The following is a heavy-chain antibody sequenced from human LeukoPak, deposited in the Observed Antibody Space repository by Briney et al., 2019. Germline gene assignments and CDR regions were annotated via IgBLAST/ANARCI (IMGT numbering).Heavy chain of an antibody. CDR3: ARQIGSSGYFDF. Sequence: GESLKISCKGSGYSFTSYWIAWVRQMPGKGLEWMGIIYPGDSDTRYSPSFKGQVTISADKSISTAYLQWSGLKASDTAMYYCARQIGSSGYFDFWGQGTLVTDSS. D-gene: IGHD6-19*01. CDR1: GYSFTSYW. J-gene: IGHJ4*02. CDR2: IYPGDSDT. V-gene: IGHV5-51*01.